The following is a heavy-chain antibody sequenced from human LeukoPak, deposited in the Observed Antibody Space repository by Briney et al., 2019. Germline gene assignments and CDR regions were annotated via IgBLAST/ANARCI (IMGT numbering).Heavy chain of an antibody. J-gene: IGHJ4*02. Sequence: SETLSLTCSVSGSSMNLYSWNWIRQSPGKGLEWIAYMYYSGTTNYNPSLENRAAISLDLSRHQFSLRLNSVTAADTAVYYCARDRSGSYYFDYWGQGTLVTVSS. CDR2: MYYSGTT. CDR3: ARDRSGSYYFDY. D-gene: IGHD1-26*01. CDR1: GSSMNLYS. V-gene: IGHV4-59*12.